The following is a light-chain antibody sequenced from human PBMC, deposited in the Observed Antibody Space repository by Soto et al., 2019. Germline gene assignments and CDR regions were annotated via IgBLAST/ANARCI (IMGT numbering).Light chain of an antibody. Sequence: QSVLTQPRSVSGSPGQSVTISCTGTSSDVGGYKYVSWYQQHPGKAPKLMIYDVSKRPSGVPDRFSGSKSGNAASLTISGLQAEDEADYYCCSFAGSDTLVIFGGGTQLTVL. CDR1: SSDVGGYKY. V-gene: IGLV2-11*01. CDR2: DVS. J-gene: IGLJ2*01. CDR3: CSFAGSDTLVI.